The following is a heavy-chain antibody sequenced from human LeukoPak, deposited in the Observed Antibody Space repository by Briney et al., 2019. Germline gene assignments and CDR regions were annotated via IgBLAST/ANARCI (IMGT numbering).Heavy chain of an antibody. CDR1: GYSFTSYW. D-gene: IGHD6-13*01. Sequence: GESLKISCKGSGYSFTSYWIGWVRQMPGKGLEWMGIIYPGDSDTRYSPSFQGQVTISADKSISTAYLQWSSLKALDTAMYYCARGVGYSSSWYDLGFDPWGQGTLVTVSS. J-gene: IGHJ5*02. CDR3: ARGVGYSSSWYDLGFDP. CDR2: IYPGDSDT. V-gene: IGHV5-51*01.